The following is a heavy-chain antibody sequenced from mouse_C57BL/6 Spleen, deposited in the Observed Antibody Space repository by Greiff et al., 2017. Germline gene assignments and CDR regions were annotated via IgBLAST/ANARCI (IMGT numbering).Heavy chain of an antibody. V-gene: IGHV10-1*01. CDR3: VRGELRSYAMDY. D-gene: IGHD1-1*01. Sequence: EVKLLESGGGLVQPKGSLKLSCAASGFSFNTYAMNWVRQAPGKGLEWVARIRSKSNNYATYYADSVKDRFTISRDDSESMLYLQMNNLKTEDTAMYYCVRGELRSYAMDYWGQGTSVTVSS. CDR2: IRSKSNNYAT. J-gene: IGHJ4*01. CDR1: GFSFNTYA.